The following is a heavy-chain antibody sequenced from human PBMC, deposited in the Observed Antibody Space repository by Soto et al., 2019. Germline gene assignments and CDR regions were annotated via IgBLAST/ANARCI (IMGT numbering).Heavy chain of an antibody. D-gene: IGHD5-18*01. CDR1: GFTFSSYA. J-gene: IGHJ4*02. CDR3: AKVFGRYSYGPFDY. V-gene: IGHV3-23*01. CDR2: ISGSGGST. Sequence: EVQLLESGGGLVQPGGSLRLSCAASGFTFSSYAMSWVRQAPGKGLEWVSAISGSGGSTYYADSVKGRFTISRDNTKNTLYLQMNSMRAEDTAVYYCAKVFGRYSYGPFDYWGQGTLVTVSS.